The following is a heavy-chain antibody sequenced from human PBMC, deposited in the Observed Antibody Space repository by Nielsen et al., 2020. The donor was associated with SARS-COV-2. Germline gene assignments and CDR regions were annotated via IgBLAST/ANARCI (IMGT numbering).Heavy chain of an antibody. V-gene: IGHV3-43*02. CDR2: ISGDGGST. CDR1: GFTFDDYA. Sequence: GESLKISCAASGFTFDDYAMHWVRQAPGKGLEWVSLISGDGGSTYYADSVKGRFTISRDNSKNSLYLQMNSLRTEDTALYYCAKDSIAAADYIDYRGQGTLVTVSS. J-gene: IGHJ4*02. CDR3: AKDSIAAADYIDY. D-gene: IGHD6-13*01.